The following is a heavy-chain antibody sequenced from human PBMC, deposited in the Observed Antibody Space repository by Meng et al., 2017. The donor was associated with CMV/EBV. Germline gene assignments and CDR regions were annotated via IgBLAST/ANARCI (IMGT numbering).Heavy chain of an antibody. Sequence: GSLRLSCTVSGGSISSYYWSWIRQPPGKGLEWIGYIYYSGSTNYNPPLKSRVTISVDTSKNQFSLKLSSVTAADTAVYYCARVIKRLRYYGMDVWGQGTTVTVSS. CDR2: IYYSGST. CDR1: GGSISSYY. D-gene: IGHD3-16*01. J-gene: IGHJ6*02. V-gene: IGHV4-59*01. CDR3: ARVIKRLRYYGMDV.